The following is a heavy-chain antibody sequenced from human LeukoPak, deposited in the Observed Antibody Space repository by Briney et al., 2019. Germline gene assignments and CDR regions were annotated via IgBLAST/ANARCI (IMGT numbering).Heavy chain of an antibody. CDR3: AKDLRITGMVRLYYYYMDV. D-gene: IGHD1-20*01. CDR2: ISGSGGST. Sequence: PGGFLRLSCAASGFTFSTYSMHWVRQAPGKGLEWVSAISGSGGSTYYADSVKGRFTISRDNSKNTLYLQMNSLRAEDTAVYYCAKDLRITGMVRLYYYYMDVWGKGTTVTVSS. V-gene: IGHV3-23*01. CDR1: GFTFSTYS. J-gene: IGHJ6*03.